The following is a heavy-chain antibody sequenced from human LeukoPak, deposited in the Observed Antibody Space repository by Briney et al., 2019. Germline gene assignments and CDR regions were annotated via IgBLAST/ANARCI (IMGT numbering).Heavy chain of an antibody. CDR1: GYTFTGYY. D-gene: IGHD3-3*01. CDR2: INPNSGGT. CDR3: ARDRARITIFSTSGMDV. Sequence: ASVKVSCKASGYTFTGYYMHWVRQAPGQGLEWMGWINPNSGGTNYAQKFQGRVTMTRDTSISTAYMELSRLRSDDTAVYYCARDRARITIFSTSGMDVWGQGTTVTVSS. J-gene: IGHJ6*02. V-gene: IGHV1-2*02.